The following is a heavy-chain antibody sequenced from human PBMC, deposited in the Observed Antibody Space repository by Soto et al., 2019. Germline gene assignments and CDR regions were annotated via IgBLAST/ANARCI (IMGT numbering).Heavy chain of an antibody. D-gene: IGHD2-15*01. CDR2: INPNSGGT. CDR3: AGDIHGNTLYYYYYGMDV. J-gene: IGHJ6*02. CDR1: GYTFTGYY. V-gene: IGHV1-2*04. Sequence: ASVKVSCKASGYTFTGYYMHWVRQAPGQGLEWMGWINPNSGGTNYAQKFQGWVTMTRDTSISTAYMELSRLRAEDTAVYYCAGDIHGNTLYYYYYGMDVWGQGTTVTVSS.